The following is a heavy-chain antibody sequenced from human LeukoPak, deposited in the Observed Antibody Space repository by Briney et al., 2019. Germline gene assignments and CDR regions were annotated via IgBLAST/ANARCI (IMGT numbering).Heavy chain of an antibody. Sequence: GGSLRLSCSASGFTFSHYGMHWVRQAPGKGLESVSAISSDGYTTYYSDSAKGRFTISRDNSNNTLYLQMRSLRPEDTAVYYCVKGGRYTRDASNIWGQGTMVTVSS. J-gene: IGHJ3*02. V-gene: IGHV3-64D*06. CDR1: GFTFSHYG. CDR2: ISSDGYTT. D-gene: IGHD2-2*01. CDR3: VKGGRYTRDASNI.